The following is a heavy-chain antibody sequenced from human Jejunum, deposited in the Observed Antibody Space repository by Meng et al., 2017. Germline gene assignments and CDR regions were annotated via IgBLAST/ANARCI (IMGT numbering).Heavy chain of an antibody. CDR3: ARERGGRGWGEFSFDY. CDR1: GFTFSSYW. J-gene: IGHJ4*02. V-gene: IGHV3-7*01. D-gene: IGHD3-16*01. Sequence: GESLKISCAASGFTFSSYWMSWVRQAPGKGLEWGANIKQDGSEKYCVDSVKGRFTISRDNAKNSLYLQMNSLRAEDTAVYYCARERGGRGWGEFSFDYGGQGTLVTVSS. CDR2: IKQDGSEK.